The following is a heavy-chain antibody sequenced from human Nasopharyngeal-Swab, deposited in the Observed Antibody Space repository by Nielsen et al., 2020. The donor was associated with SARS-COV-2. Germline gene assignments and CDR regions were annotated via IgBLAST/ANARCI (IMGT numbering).Heavy chain of an antibody. CDR2: IYSGGST. J-gene: IGHJ2*01. V-gene: IGHV3-66*01. CDR1: GFTVSSNY. D-gene: IGHD2/OR15-2a*01. CDR3: ARATFADWYFDL. Sequence: ESLKISCAASGFTVSSNYMSWVRQAPGKGLEWVSVIYSGGSTYYADSVKGRFTISRDNSKNTLYLQMNSLRAEDTAVYYCARATFADWYFDLWGRGTLVTVSS.